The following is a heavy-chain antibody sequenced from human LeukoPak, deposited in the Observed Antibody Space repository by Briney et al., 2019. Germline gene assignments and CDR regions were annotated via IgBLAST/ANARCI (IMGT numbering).Heavy chain of an antibody. V-gene: IGHV4-38-2*01. CDR2: IYYSGST. D-gene: IGHD2-15*01. Sequence: KPSETLSLTCAVSGYSISSGYYWGWIRQPPGKGLEWIGSIYYSGSTYYNPSLKSRVTISVDTSKNQFSLKLSSVTAADTAVYYCARRVGKNRFDPWGQGTLVTVSS. CDR1: GYSISSGYY. J-gene: IGHJ5*02. CDR3: ARRVGKNRFDP.